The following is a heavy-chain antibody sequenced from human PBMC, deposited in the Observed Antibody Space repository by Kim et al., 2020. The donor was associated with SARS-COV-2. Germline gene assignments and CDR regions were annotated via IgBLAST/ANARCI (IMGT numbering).Heavy chain of an antibody. J-gene: IGHJ4*02. CDR3: ARSRCGADCYFSYVDC. Sequence: VKGRFTISRDNSKNMLYLQMNSLRAEDTAIDYCARSRCGADCYFSYVDCWGQGTQVTVSS. V-gene: IGHV3-23*01. D-gene: IGHD2-21*02.